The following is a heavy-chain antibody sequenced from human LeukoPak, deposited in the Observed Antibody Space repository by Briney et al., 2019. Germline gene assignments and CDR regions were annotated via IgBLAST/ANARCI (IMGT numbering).Heavy chain of an antibody. CDR3: ARGVRNGYNYSY. D-gene: IGHD5-24*01. Sequence: GGSLRLSCAASGFTFCSYAMHWVRQAPGKGLEWVAVISYDGSNKYYADSVKGRFTISRDNSKNTLYLQMNSLRAEDTAVYYCARGVRNGYNYSYWGQGTLVTVSS. CDR1: GFTFCSYA. V-gene: IGHV3-30-3*01. CDR2: ISYDGSNK. J-gene: IGHJ4*02.